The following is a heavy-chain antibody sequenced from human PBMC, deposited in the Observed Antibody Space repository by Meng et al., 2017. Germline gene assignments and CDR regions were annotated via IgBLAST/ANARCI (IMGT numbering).Heavy chain of an antibody. CDR3: ARVGQWLLPRNWFDP. V-gene: IGHV1-69*13. Sequence: SVKVSCKASGGTFSSYAISWVRRAPGQGLEWMGGIIPIFGTANYAQKFQGRVTITADESTSTAYMELSSLRSEDTAVYYCARVGQWLLPRNWFDPWGQGTLVTVSS. D-gene: IGHD3-22*01. J-gene: IGHJ5*02. CDR1: GGTFSSYA. CDR2: IIPIFGTA.